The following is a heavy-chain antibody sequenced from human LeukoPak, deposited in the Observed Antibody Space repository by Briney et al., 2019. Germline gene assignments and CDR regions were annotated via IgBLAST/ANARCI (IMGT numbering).Heavy chain of an antibody. Sequence: GGSLRLSCAASGFTFSSYAMHWVRQAPGKGLEWVAVISYDGSNKYYADSVKGRFTISRDNSKNTLYLQMNSLRAEDTVVYYCARYCSSTSCYYYYGMDVWGQGTTVTVSS. CDR1: GFTFSSYA. V-gene: IGHV3-30-3*01. CDR3: ARYCSSTSCYYYYGMDV. D-gene: IGHD2-2*01. CDR2: ISYDGSNK. J-gene: IGHJ6*02.